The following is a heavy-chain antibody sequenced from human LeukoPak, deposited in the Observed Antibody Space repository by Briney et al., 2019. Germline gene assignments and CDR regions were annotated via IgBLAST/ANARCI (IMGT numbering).Heavy chain of an antibody. V-gene: IGHV4-34*01. CDR1: GGSLSGYY. Sequence: SETLSLTCAVYGGSLSGYYWSWIRQPPGKGLEWIGEINHSGSTNYNPSLKSRVTISVDTSKNQFSLKLSSVTAADTAVYYCARVGWFGVRDWFDPWGQGTLVTVSS. D-gene: IGHD3-10*01. CDR3: ARVGWFGVRDWFDP. CDR2: INHSGST. J-gene: IGHJ5*02.